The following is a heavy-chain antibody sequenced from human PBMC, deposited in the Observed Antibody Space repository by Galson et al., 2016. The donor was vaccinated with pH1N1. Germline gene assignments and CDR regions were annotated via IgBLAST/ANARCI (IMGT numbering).Heavy chain of an antibody. CDR3: ARPTMTGYIDY. Sequence: SVKVSCKASGYTFTGYYIHWVRQAPGQGLELMGWINPNSGGTHYAQKFLGRVTMTTDTSIFTVYMELSSLRSDDTAVYYCARPTMTGYIDYWGQGTLATVSS. D-gene: IGHD4-17*01. CDR2: INPNSGGT. CDR1: GYTFTGYY. V-gene: IGHV1-2*02. J-gene: IGHJ4*02.